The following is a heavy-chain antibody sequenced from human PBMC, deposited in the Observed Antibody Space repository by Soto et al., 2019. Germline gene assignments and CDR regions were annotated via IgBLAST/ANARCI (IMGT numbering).Heavy chain of an antibody. CDR3: ARGVMSGASFYALEV. CDR2: ISFDGSNR. V-gene: IGHV3-30*03. Sequence: PGWSLRLSCAASGFTVSTYGMYLVRQAPGKGLEWLAVISFDGSNRYYADSVKGRFTISRDNSENTLFLQMSSLRPDDTAVYHCARGVMSGASFYALEVWGQGTTVTVSS. CDR1: GFTVSTYG. D-gene: IGHD2-15*01. J-gene: IGHJ6*02.